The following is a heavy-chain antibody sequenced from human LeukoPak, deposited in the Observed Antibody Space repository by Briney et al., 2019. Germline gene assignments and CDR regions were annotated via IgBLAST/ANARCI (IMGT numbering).Heavy chain of an antibody. V-gene: IGHV3-48*03. CDR2: ISSSGSTI. CDR1: GSTFSSYE. D-gene: IGHD3-22*01. J-gene: IGHJ4*02. Sequence: PGGSLRLSCAASGSTFSSYEMNWVRQAPGKGLEWVSYISSSGSTIYYADSVKGRFTISRDNSKNTLYLQMNSLRAEDTAVYYCARDYDSSGIDYWGQGTLVTVSS. CDR3: ARDYDSSGIDY.